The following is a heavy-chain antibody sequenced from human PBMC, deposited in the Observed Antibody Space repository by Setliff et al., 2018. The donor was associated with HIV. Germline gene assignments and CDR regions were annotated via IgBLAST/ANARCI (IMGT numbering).Heavy chain of an antibody. Sequence: SETLSLTCAVSGYSISSGYYWGWIRQPPGKGLEWIGSIYHSGSTPYSPSLKSRVTMSVATSKNQFSLKLTSVTAADTSVYYCARHWLSQDLVSGNYRSHYYFDYWGQGMLVTVSS. J-gene: IGHJ4*02. CDR1: GYSISSGYY. V-gene: IGHV4-38-2*01. CDR2: IYHSGST. CDR3: ARHWLSQDLVSGNYRSHYYFDY. D-gene: IGHD3-16*02.